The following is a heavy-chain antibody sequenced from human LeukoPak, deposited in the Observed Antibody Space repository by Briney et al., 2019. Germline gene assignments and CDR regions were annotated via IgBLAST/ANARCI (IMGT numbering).Heavy chain of an antibody. CDR1: GGSISSTTYY. J-gene: IGHJ4*02. CDR3: ARGGRDGYNLYFDY. D-gene: IGHD5-24*01. V-gene: IGHV4-39*01. Sequence: SETLSLTCIVSGGSISSTTYYWGWIRQPPGKRLEWIGSIYYSGNTYYNPSLKSRVTISIDTSKNQFSLKLSSVTAADTAVYYCARGGRDGYNLYFDYWGQGTLVTVSS. CDR2: IYYSGNT.